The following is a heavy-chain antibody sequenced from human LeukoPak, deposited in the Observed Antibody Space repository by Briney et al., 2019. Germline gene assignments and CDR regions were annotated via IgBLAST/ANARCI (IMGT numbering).Heavy chain of an antibody. D-gene: IGHD7-27*01. CDR1: GFTLSNYT. Sequence: GSLRLSLAAPGFTLSNYTMSWVPPAPGEGLEGVSTITTSDGNTYYADSVKGRFTVSRDNSKNTLFLQMNSLRAEDTAVYYCAKDGGLWVSAHWGDSWGRGTLVTVSS. CDR2: ITTSDGNT. V-gene: IGHV3-23*01. CDR3: AKDGGLWVSAHWGDS. J-gene: IGHJ4*02.